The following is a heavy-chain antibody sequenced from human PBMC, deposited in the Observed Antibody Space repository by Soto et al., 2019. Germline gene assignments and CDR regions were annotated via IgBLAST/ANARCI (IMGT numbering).Heavy chain of an antibody. Sequence: LRLSCAASGFTFSNYAISWVRQAPGKGLEWVSYIGTSGKTIYYADSVRGRFTISRDNAKNSLYLQMNSLRAEDTAVYFCARDPAIYSGKFDYGLDVWGRGTTVTAP. D-gene: IGHD4-4*01. CDR1: GFTFSNYA. J-gene: IGHJ6*02. CDR3: ARDPAIYSGKFDYGLDV. CDR2: IGTSGKTI. V-gene: IGHV3-48*03.